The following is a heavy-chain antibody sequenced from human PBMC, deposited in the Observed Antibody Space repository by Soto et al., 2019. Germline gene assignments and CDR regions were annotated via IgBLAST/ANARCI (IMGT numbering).Heavy chain of an antibody. V-gene: IGHV1-69*02. J-gene: IGHJ5*02. Sequence: QVQLVQSGAEVKKPGSSVKVSCKASGGTFSSYTISWVRQAPGQGLEWMGRIIPILGIANYAQKFQGRVTITADKSTSTAYMELSSLRSEDTAVYYCASSEISWIQLWAQPSYGERRKGWFDPWGQGTLVTVSS. CDR2: IIPILGIA. CDR3: ASSEISWIQLWAQPSYGERRKGWFDP. D-gene: IGHD5-18*01. CDR1: GGTFSSYT.